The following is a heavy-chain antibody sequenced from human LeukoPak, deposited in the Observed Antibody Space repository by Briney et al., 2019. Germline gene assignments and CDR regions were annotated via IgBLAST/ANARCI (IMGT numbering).Heavy chain of an antibody. Sequence: GGSLRLSCATSGFTFSRYEMNWVRQAPGKGLEWISYISNSGNTIYYAESVMGRFTISRDNSKNTMSLQMNSLRAEDTAVYYCARNGGNWVSYFDYWGQGTLVTVSS. CDR1: GFTFSRYE. V-gene: IGHV3-48*03. J-gene: IGHJ4*02. CDR3: ARNGGNWVSYFDY. CDR2: ISNSGNTI. D-gene: IGHD4-23*01.